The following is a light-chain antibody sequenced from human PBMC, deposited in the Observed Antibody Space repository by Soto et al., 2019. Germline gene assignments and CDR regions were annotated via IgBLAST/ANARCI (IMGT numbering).Light chain of an antibody. V-gene: IGKV2-24*01. CDR3: MQATQFPGT. Sequence: DIVMTQTPLSSPVTLGQPASISCRSSQSLVHGDGNTYLSWLQQRPGQPPRLLIYKISKRSSGVPDRFSGSGAGTDFTLIISKVEAEDVGVYYCMQATQFPGTFGQGTRLEIK. CDR1: QSLVHGDGNTY. J-gene: IGKJ2*01. CDR2: KIS.